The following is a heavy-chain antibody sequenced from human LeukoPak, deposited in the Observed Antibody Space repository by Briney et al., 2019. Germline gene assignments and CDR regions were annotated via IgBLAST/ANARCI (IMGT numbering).Heavy chain of an antibody. CDR2: INPDSGGT. J-gene: IGHJ4*02. D-gene: IGHD3-10*01. V-gene: IGHV1-2*04. Sequence: GSSVKVSCKASGGTFSSYAISWVRQAPGQGLEWMGWINPDSGGTKYAQKFQDWVTMTRDTSFNTAYMELSRLRSEDTAVYYCATDIWFGDKGGWGQGTLVTVSS. CDR1: GGTFSSYA. CDR3: ATDIWFGDKGG.